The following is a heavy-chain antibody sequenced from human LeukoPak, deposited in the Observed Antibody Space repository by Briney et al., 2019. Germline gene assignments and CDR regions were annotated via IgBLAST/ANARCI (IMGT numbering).Heavy chain of an antibody. J-gene: IGHJ4*02. CDR1: GFTVSSNF. D-gene: IGHD1/OR15-1a*01. V-gene: IGHV3-66*02. CDR2: VNSGGTT. Sequence: PGGSLRLSCAASGFTVSSNFMNWVRQAPGKGLEWVSVVNSGGTTYYADSVKGRFTISRDNSKNTVYLQMNSLRAEDTAVYYCAKAPTGEHDHYWGQGTLVTVSS. CDR3: AKAPTGEHDHY.